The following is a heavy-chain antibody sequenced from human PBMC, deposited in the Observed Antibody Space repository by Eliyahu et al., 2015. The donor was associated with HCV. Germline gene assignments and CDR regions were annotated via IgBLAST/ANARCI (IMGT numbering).Heavy chain of an antibody. Sequence: EVQLLESGGGLVQPGGSLRLSCAASGFPFSSYAMSWVRQAPGRGLEWVSAISGSGGSTYYADSVKGRFTISRDNSKNTLYLQMNSLRAEVTAVYYCAKDWSRAGGYSFPSDCWGQGTLVAVSS. CDR3: AKDWSRAGGYSFPSDC. CDR1: GFPFSSYA. V-gene: IGHV3-23*01. D-gene: IGHD1-26*01. CDR2: ISGSGGST. J-gene: IGHJ4*02.